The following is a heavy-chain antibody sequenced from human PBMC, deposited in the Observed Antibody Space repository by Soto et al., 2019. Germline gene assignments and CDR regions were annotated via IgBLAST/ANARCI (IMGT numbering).Heavy chain of an antibody. V-gene: IGHV3-74*01. CDR1: GFTFSRYW. CDR3: ATVLD. J-gene: IGHJ1*01. Sequence: EVQLVESGEGLVQPGASLRLSCAASGFTFSRYWMHWVRQVPGKGLVWVSRIKSDGSLTDYADSVKGRFTISRDNAKNTLYLQMNSLRGEDTAVYYCATVLDWGQGALVTVSS. CDR2: IKSDGSLT.